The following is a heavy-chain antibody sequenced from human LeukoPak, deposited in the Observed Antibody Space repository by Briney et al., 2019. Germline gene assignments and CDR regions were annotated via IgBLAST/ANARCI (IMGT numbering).Heavy chain of an antibody. CDR1: GYTFTSFG. CDR3: ARDYGDYYFDY. V-gene: IGHV1-18*01. CDR2: ISAYNGNT. D-gene: IGHD4-17*01. Sequence: ASVKVSCKASGYTFTSFGISWVRQAPGQGLEWMGWISAYNGNTSYAQKFQGRVTITRDTSASTAYMELSSLRSEDTAVYYCARDYGDYYFDYWGQGTLVTVSS. J-gene: IGHJ4*02.